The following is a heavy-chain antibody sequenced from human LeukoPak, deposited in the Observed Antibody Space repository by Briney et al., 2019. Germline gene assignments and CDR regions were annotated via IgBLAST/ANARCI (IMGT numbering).Heavy chain of an antibody. CDR2: TNRSGGST. CDR1: GFTFSSYA. V-gene: IGHV3-23*01. J-gene: IGHJ4*02. Sequence: TGGSLRLSCAASGFTFSSYAMSWVRQAPGKGLEWVSATNRSGGSTYYADSVKGRFTISRDNSKNTLYLQMNSLRAEDTAVYYCAKAPLAPYYCDYWGQGTLVTVSS. CDR3: AKAPLAPYYCDY.